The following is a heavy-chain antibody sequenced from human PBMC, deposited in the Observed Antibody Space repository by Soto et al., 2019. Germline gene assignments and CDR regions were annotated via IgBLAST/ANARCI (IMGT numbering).Heavy chain of an antibody. V-gene: IGHV3-74*01. CDR3: VREVCSGGLCKVFDY. Sequence: EVHLVESGGDLVQPGGSLRLSCAASGFTFSSYWMHWARQAPGKGLEWLSSIDAVGTVIPHAESVKGRFTVSRDNAKNTLYLQMNSLRAEDTAVYYCVREVCSGGLCKVFDYWGQGTPVTVSS. J-gene: IGHJ4*02. CDR2: IDAVGTVI. CDR1: GFTFSSYW. D-gene: IGHD2-15*01.